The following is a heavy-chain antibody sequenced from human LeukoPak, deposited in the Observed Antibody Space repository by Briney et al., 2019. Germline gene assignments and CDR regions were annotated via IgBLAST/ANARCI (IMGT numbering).Heavy chain of an antibody. CDR2: ISGSGGST. Sequence: PGRSLRLSCAASGFTFSSYAMHWVRQAPGKGLEWVSAISGSGGSTYYADSVKGRFTISRDNSKNTLYLQMNSLRAEDTAVYYCAKGFVSTDDYWGQGTLVTVSS. D-gene: IGHD3-3*01. CDR3: AKGFVSTDDY. CDR1: GFTFSSYA. J-gene: IGHJ4*02. V-gene: IGHV3-23*01.